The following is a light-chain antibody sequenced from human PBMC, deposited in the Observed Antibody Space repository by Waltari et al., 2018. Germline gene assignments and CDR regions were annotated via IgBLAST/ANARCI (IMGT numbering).Light chain of an antibody. CDR3: QHYGSPPGT. J-gene: IGKJ1*01. CDR2: GAS. CDR1: QTISNTY. V-gene: IGKV3-20*01. Sequence: DIVLTKSQGTLSLSPGERATLSCRASQTISNTYLVWFQQKRGQAPRLLIYGASNRATGIPDRFSGSGSGTYFTLTISRLEPEDFAMYYCQHYGSPPGTFGQGTNVEIK.